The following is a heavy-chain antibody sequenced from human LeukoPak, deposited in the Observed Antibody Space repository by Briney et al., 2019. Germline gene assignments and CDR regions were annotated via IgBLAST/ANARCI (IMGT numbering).Heavy chain of an antibody. J-gene: IGHJ2*01. V-gene: IGHV4-4*07. Sequence: SETLSLTCTVSGGSISSYYWSWIQQPAGKGLEWIGRIYTSGNTNYNPSLKSRVTMSVDTSKNQFSLKLSSVTAADTAVYYCAREVEGESPEYWYFDLWGRGTLVTVSS. D-gene: IGHD3-10*01. CDR3: AREVEGESPEYWYFDL. CDR2: IYTSGNT. CDR1: GGSISSYY.